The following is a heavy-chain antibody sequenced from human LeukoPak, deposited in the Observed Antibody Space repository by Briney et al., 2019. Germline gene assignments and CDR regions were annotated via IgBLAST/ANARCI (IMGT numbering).Heavy chain of an antibody. CDR3: ARDRRARAPPGPLEA. CDR2: ISGSGGST. CDR1: GFTFSSYA. Sequence: PGGSLRLSCAASGFTFSSYAMSWVRQAPGKGLEWVSAISGSGGSTYYADSVKGRFTISRDNSKNTLYLQMNSLRAEDTAMYYCARDRRARAPPGPLEAWGQGTLVTVSS. V-gene: IGHV3-23*01. J-gene: IGHJ5*02.